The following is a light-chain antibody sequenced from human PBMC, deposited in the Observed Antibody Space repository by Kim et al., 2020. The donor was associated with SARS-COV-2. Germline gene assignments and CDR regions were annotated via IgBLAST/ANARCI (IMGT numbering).Light chain of an antibody. CDR2: DVS. Sequence: QSALTQPASVSGSPGQSITISCTGTSSDVGGYNYDSWYQQHPGKAPKLMIYDVSKRPSGVSNRFSGSKSGNTASLTISGLQAEDEADYYCSSYTSSSTLFGGGTQLTVL. V-gene: IGLV2-14*01. CDR3: SSYTSSSTL. CDR1: SSDVGGYNY. J-gene: IGLJ2*01.